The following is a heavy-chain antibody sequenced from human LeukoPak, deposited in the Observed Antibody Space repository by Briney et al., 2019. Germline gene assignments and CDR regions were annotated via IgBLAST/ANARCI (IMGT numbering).Heavy chain of an antibody. D-gene: IGHD3-22*01. J-gene: IGHJ5*02. CDR2: IYSGGST. CDR1: GFTVSSNY. Sequence: GGSLRLSCAASGFTVSSNYMSWVRQAPGKGLEWVAVIYSGGSTYYADSVKGRFTIYRDNSKNPLYLQMNSLRAEDTAVYYCARDWSDSSGYSWFDRWGQGTLVTVSS. V-gene: IGHV3-66*01. CDR3: ARDWSDSSGYSWFDR.